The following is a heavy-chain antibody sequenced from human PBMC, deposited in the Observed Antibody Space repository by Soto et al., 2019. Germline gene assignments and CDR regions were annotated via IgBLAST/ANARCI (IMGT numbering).Heavy chain of an antibody. J-gene: IGHJ4*02. D-gene: IGHD6-19*01. Sequence: PGGSLRLSCAASGFTFSSYAMSWVRQAPGKGLEWVSAISGSGGSTYYADSVKGRFTISRDNSKNTLYLQMNSLRAEDTAVYYCAKVKREWLVNGDFDYWGQGTLVTVSS. CDR3: AKVKREWLVNGDFDY. V-gene: IGHV3-23*01. CDR2: ISGSGGST. CDR1: GFTFSSYA.